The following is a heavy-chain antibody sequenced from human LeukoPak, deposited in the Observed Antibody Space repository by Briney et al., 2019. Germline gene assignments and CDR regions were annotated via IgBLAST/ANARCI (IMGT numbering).Heavy chain of an antibody. CDR1: GFTFNSYS. D-gene: IGHD4/OR15-4a*01. J-gene: IGHJ4*02. V-gene: IGHV3-23*01. Sequence: PGGSLRLSCAASGFTFNSYSMKWVRQAPGKGLQWVAVIASRGGNIHYADSVEGRFTISRDNSKHALYLQMTSLRADDTAVYYCATYMQRGAFDYWGQGTLVTVSS. CDR2: IASRGGNI. CDR3: ATYMQRGAFDY.